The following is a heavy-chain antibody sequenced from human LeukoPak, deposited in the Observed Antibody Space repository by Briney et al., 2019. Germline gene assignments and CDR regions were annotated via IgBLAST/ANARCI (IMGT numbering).Heavy chain of an antibody. CDR3: ARDPRPDILTGYSAFDI. D-gene: IGHD3-9*01. CDR1: GFTFSSYS. J-gene: IGHJ3*02. V-gene: IGHV3-21*01. CDR2: ISSSSSYI. Sequence: GGSLRLSCAASGFTFSSYSMNWVRQAPGKGLEWVSSISSSSSYIYYADSVKGRFTISRDNAKNSLYLQMNSLRAEDTAVYYCARDPRPDILTGYSAFDIWGQGTMVTVSS.